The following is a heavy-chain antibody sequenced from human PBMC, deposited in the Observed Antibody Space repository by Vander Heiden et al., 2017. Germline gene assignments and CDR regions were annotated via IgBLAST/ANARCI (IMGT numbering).Heavy chain of an antibody. CDR1: VGSFSDYY. Sequence: QVQLQQWGAGLLNPSETLSLTCAVYVGSFSDYYWSWIRQPPGKGLEWIGEINRSGSTNYNPSLKSRLTISVDRSKNQFSLKLSSVTAADTAVYFCARGTRITGTTGFDPWGQGTLVTVSS. CDR2: INRSGST. V-gene: IGHV4-34*01. J-gene: IGHJ5*02. CDR3: ARGTRITGTTGFDP. D-gene: IGHD1-20*01.